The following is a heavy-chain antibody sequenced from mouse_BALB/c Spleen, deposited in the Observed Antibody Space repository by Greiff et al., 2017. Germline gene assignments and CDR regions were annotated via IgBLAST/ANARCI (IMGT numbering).Heavy chain of an antibody. Sequence: EVKLVESGGGLVKPGGSLKLSCAASGFTFSDYYMYWVRQTPEKRLEWVATISDGGSYTYYPDSVKGRFTISRDNAKNNLYLQMSSLKSEDTAMYYCARDRKRYGDDGSMDYWGQGTSVTVSS. CDR1: GFTFSDYY. J-gene: IGHJ4*01. V-gene: IGHV5-4*02. CDR2: ISDGGSYT. D-gene: IGHD2-14*01. CDR3: ARDRKRYGDDGSMDY.